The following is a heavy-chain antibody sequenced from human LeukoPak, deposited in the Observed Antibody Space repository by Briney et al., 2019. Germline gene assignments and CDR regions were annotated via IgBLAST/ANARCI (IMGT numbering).Heavy chain of an antibody. J-gene: IGHJ4*02. D-gene: IGHD6-6*01. V-gene: IGHV3-48*02. CDR2: ITGSSSTI. Sequence: GGSLRLSCSAPGFTFSSYSMNWVRQAPGEGLERVSYITGSSSTISYAVSVKGRFTISRDNAKNSLYLQMNSLRDEDTAVYYCASGFSSSPYFDYWGQGTLVTVSS. CDR1: GFTFSSYS. CDR3: ASGFSSSPYFDY.